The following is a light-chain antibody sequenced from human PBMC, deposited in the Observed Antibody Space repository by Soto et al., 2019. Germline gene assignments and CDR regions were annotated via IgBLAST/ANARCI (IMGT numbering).Light chain of an antibody. Sequence: ESVLTQSPFTLTLSPGARATLSCRASQSINYLAWYQQKVGQAPRLLIYGAPTRATGIPDRFSGSGSGTDFSLTISRLEPEDFAVYYCQHYGSPRTYTFGQGIKVDIK. CDR3: QHYGSPRTYT. CDR2: GAP. V-gene: IGKV3-20*01. CDR1: QSINY. J-gene: IGKJ2*01.